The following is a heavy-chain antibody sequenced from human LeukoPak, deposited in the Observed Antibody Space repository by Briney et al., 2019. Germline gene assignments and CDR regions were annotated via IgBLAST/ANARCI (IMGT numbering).Heavy chain of an antibody. J-gene: IGHJ4*02. D-gene: IGHD2-21*01. Sequence: GGSLRLSRAASGFTFLNYVMTWVRQAPGKGLEWVSGISGSGSSTYYADSVKGRFTISRDNSKNTLYLQMNSLRAEDTAVYYCAKSDDSDYWGQGTLVTVSS. V-gene: IGHV3-23*01. CDR1: GFTFLNYV. CDR2: ISGSGSST. CDR3: AKSDDSDY.